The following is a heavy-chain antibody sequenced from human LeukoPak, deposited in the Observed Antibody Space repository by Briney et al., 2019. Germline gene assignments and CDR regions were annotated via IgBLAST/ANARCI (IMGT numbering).Heavy chain of an antibody. D-gene: IGHD2-21*01. Sequence: GGSLRLSCAASGFTFSSYRMHWVRQAPGKGLEWVAFIRYDGSNKYYADSVKGRFTSSRDNSKNTLYLQMNSLRAEDTDVYYCAKGPLIRNWFDPWGQGTLVTVSS. CDR3: AKGPLIRNWFDP. J-gene: IGHJ5*02. CDR2: IRYDGSNK. V-gene: IGHV3-30*02. CDR1: GFTFSSYR.